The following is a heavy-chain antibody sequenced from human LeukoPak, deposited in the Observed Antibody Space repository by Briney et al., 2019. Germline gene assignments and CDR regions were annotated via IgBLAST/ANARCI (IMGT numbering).Heavy chain of an antibody. J-gene: IGHJ4*02. CDR3: ARDLHFPGYSSSWYYFDY. D-gene: IGHD6-13*01. CDR2: TYYRSKWYN. CDR1: GDSVSSNSAA. V-gene: IGHV6-1*01. Sequence: SQTLSLTCAISGDSVSSNSAAWNWIRQSPSRGLEWLGRTYYRSKWYNDYAVSVKSRITINPDTSKNQFSLQLNSATPEDTAVYYCARDLHFPGYSSSWYYFDYWGQGTLVTVSS.